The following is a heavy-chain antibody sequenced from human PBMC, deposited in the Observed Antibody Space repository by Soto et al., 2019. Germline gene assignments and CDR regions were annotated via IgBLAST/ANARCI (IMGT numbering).Heavy chain of an antibody. J-gene: IGHJ6*03. D-gene: IGHD3-3*01. Sequence: GSLRLSCATSGFTFSSYAMSWVRQAPGKGLEWVSAISGSGGSTYYADSVKGRFTISRDNSKNTLYLQMNSLRAEDTAVYYCAKDGVQYDFWSGYHDYYYYMDVWGKGTTVTVSS. V-gene: IGHV3-23*01. CDR3: AKDGVQYDFWSGYHDYYYYMDV. CDR1: GFTFSSYA. CDR2: ISGSGGST.